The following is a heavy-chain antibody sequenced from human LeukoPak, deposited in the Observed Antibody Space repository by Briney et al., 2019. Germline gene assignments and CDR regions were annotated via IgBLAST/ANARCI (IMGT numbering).Heavy chain of an antibody. CDR2: ISAYNGNT. J-gene: IGHJ5*02. CDR1: GYTFYSYG. D-gene: IGHD2-2*01. V-gene: IGHV1-18*01. Sequence: ASVKVSCKASGYTFYSYGISWVRQAPGQGLEWMGWISAYNGNTNYAQKLQGRVTMTTDTSTSTAYMELRSLRSDDTAVYYCARDGCSSTSCMENWFDPWGQGTLVTVSS. CDR3: ARDGCSSTSCMENWFDP.